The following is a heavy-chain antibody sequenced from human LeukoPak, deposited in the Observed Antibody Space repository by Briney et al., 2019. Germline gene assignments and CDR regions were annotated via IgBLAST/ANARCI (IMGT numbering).Heavy chain of an antibody. V-gene: IGHV4-59*12. J-gene: IGHJ4*02. CDR3: TRGRGELGNY. Sequence: SETLSLTCTVSGGSISSYYWSWIRQPPGKGLEWIGYIYYSGSTNYNPSLKSRVTISVDTSKNQFSLNLSSVTAADTAVYYCTRGRGELGNYWGQGTLVTVSS. CDR2: IYYSGST. CDR1: GGSISSYY. D-gene: IGHD3-10*01.